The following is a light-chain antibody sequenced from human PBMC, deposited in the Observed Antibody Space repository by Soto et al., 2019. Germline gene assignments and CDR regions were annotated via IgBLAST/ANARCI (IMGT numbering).Light chain of an antibody. Sequence: EIVMTQSPAPLSVSPGERATLSCRASQSVRSTLAWYQQKPGQAPRLLIFDASTRATGIPARFSGSGSGTEFTLSICSLQSGDLAVYYCQQSNYWRSITFGQRTRLEIK. V-gene: IGKV3-15*01. CDR2: DAS. CDR3: QQSNYWRSIT. CDR1: QSVRST. J-gene: IGKJ5*01.